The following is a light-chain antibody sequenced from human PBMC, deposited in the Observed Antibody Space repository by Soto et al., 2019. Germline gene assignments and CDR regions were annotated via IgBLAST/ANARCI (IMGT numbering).Light chain of an antibody. Sequence: DIQMTQSPSSLSASVGDRVTITCRASQGISNYLAWYQQRPGKVPRLLIYSASTVQSGVPSRFSGSGSETDFTLTINSLQPEDVATYYCQKYDSAFRRTFGQGTRVEIK. CDR1: QGISNY. J-gene: IGKJ1*01. V-gene: IGKV1-27*01. CDR2: SAS. CDR3: QKYDSAFRRT.